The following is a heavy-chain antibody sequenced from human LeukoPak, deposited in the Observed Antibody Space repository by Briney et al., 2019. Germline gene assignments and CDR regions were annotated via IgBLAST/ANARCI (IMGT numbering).Heavy chain of an antibody. Sequence: KPSETLSLTCTVSGGSISSGGYYWSWIRQHPGKGLEWIGYIYYSGSTYYNPSLKSRVTISVDTSKNQFSLKLSSVTAADTAVYYCARGVVPAVKQWLVLGALRWFNPWGQGTLVTVSS. D-gene: IGHD6-19*01. CDR3: ARGVVPAVKQWLVLGALRWFNP. CDR2: IYYSGST. CDR1: GGSISSGGYY. V-gene: IGHV4-31*03. J-gene: IGHJ5*02.